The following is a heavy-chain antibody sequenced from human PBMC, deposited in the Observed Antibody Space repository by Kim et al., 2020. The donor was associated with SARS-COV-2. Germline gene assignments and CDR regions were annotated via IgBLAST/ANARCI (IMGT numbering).Heavy chain of an antibody. D-gene: IGHD1-7*01. CDR1: GFTFSSYS. CDR3: ARDDDRSSARRYNWNYYPPLY. CDR2: ISSSSSYI. V-gene: IGHV3-21*01. Sequence: GGSLRLSCAASGFTFSSYSMNWVRQAPGKGLEWVSSISSSSSYIYYADSVKGRFTISRDNAKNSLYLQMNSLRAEDTAVYYCARDDDRSSARRYNWNYYPPLYWGQGTLVTVSS. J-gene: IGHJ4*02.